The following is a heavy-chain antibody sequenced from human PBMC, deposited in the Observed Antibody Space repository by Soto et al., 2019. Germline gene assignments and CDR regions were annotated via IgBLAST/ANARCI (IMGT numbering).Heavy chain of an antibody. Sequence: QVQLVQSGAEVKKPGASVKVSCKASGYTFTSYDINWVRQATGQGLEWMGWMNPNSGNTGYAQKFQGRVTMTRTTSISTAYMELSSLRSVDTSVYYCARGGYCSSTSCCYYYYGMDVWVQGTTVTVSS. CDR2: MNPNSGNT. CDR3: ARGGYCSSTSCCYYYYGMDV. CDR1: GYTFTSYD. D-gene: IGHD2-2*01. V-gene: IGHV1-8*01. J-gene: IGHJ6*02.